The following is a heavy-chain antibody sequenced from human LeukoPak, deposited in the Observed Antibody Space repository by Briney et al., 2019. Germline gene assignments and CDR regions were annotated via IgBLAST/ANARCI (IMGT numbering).Heavy chain of an antibody. CDR1: GFTFSSYW. J-gene: IGHJ3*02. CDR2: ILYDGSNT. Sequence: PGGSLRLSCAASGFTFSSYWMHWVRQAPGKGLEWVALILYDGSNTYYADSVKGRFTISRDNSKNTLYLQMNSLRPEDTTVYYCAREAEAFDIWGQGTMVTVSS. D-gene: IGHD1-14*01. CDR3: AREAEAFDI. V-gene: IGHV3-30*03.